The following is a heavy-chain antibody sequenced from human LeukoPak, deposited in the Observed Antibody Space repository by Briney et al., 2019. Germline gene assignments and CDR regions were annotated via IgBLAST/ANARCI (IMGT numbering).Heavy chain of an antibody. D-gene: IGHD3-10*01. V-gene: IGHV1-69*13. CDR2: IIPIFGTA. CDR1: GGTFSSYA. Sequence: ASVKVSCKASGGTFSSYAISWVRQAPGQGLEWMGGIIPIFGTANYAQKFQGRVTITADESTSTAYMELSSLTSDDTGVYFCARSGGDYYYYSTDVWGKGTTVTVSS. J-gene: IGHJ6*03. CDR3: ARSGGDYYYYSTDV.